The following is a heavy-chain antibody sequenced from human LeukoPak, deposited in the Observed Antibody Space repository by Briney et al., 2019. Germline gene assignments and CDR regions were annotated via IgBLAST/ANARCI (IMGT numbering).Heavy chain of an antibody. Sequence: GGSLRLSCAASGFTFSSYSMNWVRQAPGKGLEWVSSISASSSFIYFADSVKGRFTISRDNAKNSLYLQMNSLRAEDTAVYYCARSQRRSYYGMDVWGQGTTVTVSS. J-gene: IGHJ6*02. CDR3: ARSQRRSYYGMDV. V-gene: IGHV3-21*04. CDR1: GFTFSSYS. D-gene: IGHD1-1*01. CDR2: ISASSSFI.